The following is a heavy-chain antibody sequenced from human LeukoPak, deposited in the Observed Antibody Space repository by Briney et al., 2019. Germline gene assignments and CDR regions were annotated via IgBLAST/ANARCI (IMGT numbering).Heavy chain of an antibody. J-gene: IGHJ4*02. V-gene: IGHV3-66*01. D-gene: IGHD3-22*01. CDR3: ARGDYYDSSGQEY. CDR1: GFTVSSNY. Sequence: GGPLRLSCAASGFTVSSNYMSWVRQAPGKGLEWVSVIYSGGSTYYADSVKGRFTISRDNSKNTLYLQMNSLRAEDTAVYYCARGDYYDSSGQEYWGQGTLVTVSS. CDR2: IYSGGST.